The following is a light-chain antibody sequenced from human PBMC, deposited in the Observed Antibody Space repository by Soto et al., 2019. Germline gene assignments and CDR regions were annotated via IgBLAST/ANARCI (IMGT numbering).Light chain of an antibody. Sequence: IVMTQSPDSLAVSLGERATINCTSGRSLFYSPHNKSYLAWYQQKVGQPPQMLIYWASTRESGVPDRFRGSGSGTDFTLTISSLQADDVAVYYCQQYYRAPRTFGQGTKVE. CDR2: WAS. CDR1: RSLFYSPHNKSY. J-gene: IGKJ2*01. V-gene: IGKV4-1*01. CDR3: QQYYRAPRT.